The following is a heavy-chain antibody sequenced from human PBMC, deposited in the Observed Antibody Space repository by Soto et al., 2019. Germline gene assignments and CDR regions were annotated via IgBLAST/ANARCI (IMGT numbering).Heavy chain of an antibody. V-gene: IGHV3-53*01. Sequence: GGSLRLSCAASGFTVSSNYMSWGRQAPGKGLEWVSVIYSGGSTYSADSVKGRFTISRDNSKNTLYLQMNSLRAEDTAVYYCASSIAARYYFDYWGQGTLVTVSS. CDR2: IYSGGST. D-gene: IGHD6-6*01. J-gene: IGHJ4*02. CDR3: ASSIAARYYFDY. CDR1: GFTVSSNY.